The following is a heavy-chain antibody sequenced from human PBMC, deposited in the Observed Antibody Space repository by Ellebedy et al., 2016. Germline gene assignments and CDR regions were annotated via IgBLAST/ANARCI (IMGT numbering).Heavy chain of an antibody. J-gene: IGHJ1*01. Sequence: ASVKVSCKASGGTLRNYAISWVRQAPGQGLEWTGWIIPMFGTTSYAQKFQGRVTMTADESTTTAYMELSSLRSEDTAVYYCASEDYYPSGRYTGVFHHWGLGTLVTVSS. CDR3: ASEDYYPSGRYTGVFHH. CDR1: GGTLRNYA. V-gene: IGHV1-69*13. D-gene: IGHD3-10*01. CDR2: IIPMFGTT.